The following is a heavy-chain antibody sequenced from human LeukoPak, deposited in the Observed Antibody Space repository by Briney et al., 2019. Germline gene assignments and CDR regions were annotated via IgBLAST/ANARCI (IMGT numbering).Heavy chain of an antibody. V-gene: IGHV3-23*01. J-gene: IGHJ3*02. D-gene: IGHD3-3*01. CDR2: ISVSGGST. CDR1: GFIFGSYA. Sequence: PGGSLRLSCAASGFIFGSYAMSWVRQAPGKGLEWVSAISVSGGSTYYADSVKGRFTVSRDNSKNTLYLQMNSLRAEDTAVYYCAKTLGEFTSAFDIWGQGTMVTVSS. CDR3: AKTLGEFTSAFDI.